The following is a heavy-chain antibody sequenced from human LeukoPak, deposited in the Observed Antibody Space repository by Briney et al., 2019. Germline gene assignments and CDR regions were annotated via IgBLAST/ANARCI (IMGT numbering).Heavy chain of an antibody. CDR1: GGSFSGYY. V-gene: IGHV4-34*01. CDR2: INHSGST. J-gene: IGHJ6*03. D-gene: IGHD2-2*01. Sequence: SETLSLTCAVYGGSFSGYYWSWIRQPPGKGLEWIGEINHSGSTNYNPSLKSRVTISVDTSKNQFSLKLSSVTAADTAVYYCARGQYQLLRRHCYYMDVWGKGTTVTVSS. CDR3: ARGQYQLLRRHCYYMDV.